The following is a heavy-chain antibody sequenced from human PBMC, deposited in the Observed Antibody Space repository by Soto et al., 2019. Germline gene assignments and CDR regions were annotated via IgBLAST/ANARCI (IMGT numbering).Heavy chain of an antibody. CDR1: GFTFSSYG. D-gene: IGHD4-17*01. CDR2: ISSSNSYI. J-gene: IGHJ4*02. V-gene: IGHV3-21*01. Sequence: EVQLVESGGGLVKPGGSLRLSCAASGFTFSSYGMNWVRQAPGKGLEWVSSISSSNSYIYYADSVKGRFTISRDNAKNSLYLQMNSLRAEDTAVYYCARGGGYGDYFDYWGQGTLVTVSS. CDR3: ARGGGYGDYFDY.